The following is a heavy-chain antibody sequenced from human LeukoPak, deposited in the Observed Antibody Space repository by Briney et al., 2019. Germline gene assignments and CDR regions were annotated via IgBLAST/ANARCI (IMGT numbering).Heavy chain of an antibody. CDR2: IYSGGST. J-gene: IGHJ5*02. D-gene: IGHD2-15*01. CDR3: ARGWSRNWFDP. CDR1: GFTVSSNY. V-gene: IGHV3-53*01. Sequence: GGSLRLSCAASGFTVSSNYMSWVRQAPGKGLEWVSVIYSGGSTYYAVSVKGRFTISRDNSKNTLYLQMNSLRAEDTAVYYCARGWSRNWFDPWGQGTLVTVSS.